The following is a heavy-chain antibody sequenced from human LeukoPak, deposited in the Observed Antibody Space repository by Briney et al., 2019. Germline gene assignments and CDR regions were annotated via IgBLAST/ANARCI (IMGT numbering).Heavy chain of an antibody. D-gene: IGHD6-13*01. Sequence: GGSLRLSCAASGFTFSSYWMHWVRHGLGKGLVWVSRINSDGSSTSYADSVKGRFTISRDTAKNTLYLQMNSLRAEDTAVYYCARGNSRLDVWGQGTTVTVSS. CDR3: ARGNSRLDV. CDR2: INSDGSST. CDR1: GFTFSSYW. V-gene: IGHV3-74*01. J-gene: IGHJ6*02.